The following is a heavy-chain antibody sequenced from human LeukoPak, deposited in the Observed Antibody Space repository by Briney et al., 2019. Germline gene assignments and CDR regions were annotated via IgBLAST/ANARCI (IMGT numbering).Heavy chain of an antibody. CDR2: ISRNGNT. CDR1: GYSISSAYY. V-gene: IGHV4-38-2*02. D-gene: IGHD3-22*01. Sequence: SETLSLTCTVSGYSISSAYYWGWIRQPPGKGLECIGGISRNGNTYYNPSLKSRVSISMDTSKNQFSLKLTSVTAADTAVYYCARRRYYDGSGYLEWGQGTLLSVSS. CDR3: ARRRYYDGSGYLE. J-gene: IGHJ1*01.